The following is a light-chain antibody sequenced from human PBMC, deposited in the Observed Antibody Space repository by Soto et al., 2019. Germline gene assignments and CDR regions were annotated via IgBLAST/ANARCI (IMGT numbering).Light chain of an antibody. CDR2: DAS. J-gene: IGKJ1*01. CDR1: QSVSSN. CDR3: HQYNNWPSWT. V-gene: IGKV3D-15*01. Sequence: EIVLTQSPATLSESPGERATLSCRASQSVSSNLAWYQQKPGQAPRLLIYDASNRATGIPARFSGSGSGTDFTLTISSLQSEDFAVYYCHQYNNWPSWTFGQGTKVDIK.